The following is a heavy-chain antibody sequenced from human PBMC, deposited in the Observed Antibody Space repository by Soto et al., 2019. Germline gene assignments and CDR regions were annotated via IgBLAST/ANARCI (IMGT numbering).Heavy chain of an antibody. CDR1: GGIFNSYA. CDR3: TRDGSGYRSRASPMDV. D-gene: IGHD3-22*01. Sequence: QVQLVQSGADVQRPGSSVKVSCKVSGGIFNSYAISWVRQAPGQGLEWMGAIIPMFGSATYAQKFRGRATITADESTSTVYMELSSLGSEGTAMYYCTRDGSGYRSRASPMDVWGQGTTVTVSS. J-gene: IGHJ6*02. V-gene: IGHV1-69*01. CDR2: IIPMFGSA.